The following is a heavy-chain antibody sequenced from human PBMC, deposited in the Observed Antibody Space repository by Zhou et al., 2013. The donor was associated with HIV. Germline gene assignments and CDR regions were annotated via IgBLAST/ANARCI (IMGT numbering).Heavy chain of an antibody. CDR3: ARLYSGDAFDI. D-gene: IGHD1-26*01. Sequence: QVQLQESGPGLVKPSETLSLTCTVSGGSISSHYWSWIRQPPGKGLEWIGYIYYSGSTNYNPSLKSRVTISVDTSKNQFSLKLSSVTAADTAVYYCARLYSGDAFDIWGQGTMVTVSS. J-gene: IGHJ3*02. V-gene: IGHV4-59*11. CDR2: IYYSGST. CDR1: GGSISSHY.